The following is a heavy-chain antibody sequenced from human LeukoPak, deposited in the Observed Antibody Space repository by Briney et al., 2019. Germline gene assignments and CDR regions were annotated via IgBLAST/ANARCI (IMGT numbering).Heavy chain of an antibody. J-gene: IGHJ6*02. CDR1: GFTFSSYW. V-gene: IGHV3-7*01. CDR3: VTFWGSMKSDWLRDGMDV. CDR2: INQDGSQK. Sequence: PGGSLRLSCAASGFTFSSYWMSWVRQAPGKGLEWVANINQDGSQKYYVDSVKGRFTISRDNAKNSLYLQMNSLRAEDTAIYYCVTFWGSMKSDWLRDGMDVWGQGTTVTVSS. D-gene: IGHD2-21*02.